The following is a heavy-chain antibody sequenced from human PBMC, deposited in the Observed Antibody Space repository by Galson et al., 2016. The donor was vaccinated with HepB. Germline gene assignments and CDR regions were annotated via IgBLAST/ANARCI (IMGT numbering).Heavy chain of an antibody. V-gene: IGHV3-20*04. Sequence: SLRLFCAASGFKIDNYGMVWVRQGPGKGLEWVSGINWNGGDTGYADSVKGRFTVSRDNAQNALFLQMNSLRAEDTAVYYCTGDRQINLNFARNCFDPWGQGALVTVSS. CDR2: INWNGGDT. D-gene: IGHD6-6*01. J-gene: IGHJ5*02. CDR3: TGDRQINLNFARNCFDP. CDR1: GFKIDNYG.